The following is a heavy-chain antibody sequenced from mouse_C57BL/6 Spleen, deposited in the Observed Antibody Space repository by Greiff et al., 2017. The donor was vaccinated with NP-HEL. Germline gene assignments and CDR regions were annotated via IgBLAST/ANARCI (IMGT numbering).Heavy chain of an antibody. CDR2: ISSGGDYI. Sequence: EVKLVESGEGLVKPGGSLKLSCAASGFTFSSYAMSWVRQTPEKRLEWVAYISSGGDYIYYADTVKGRFTISRDNARNTLYLQMSILKSADSAMYYCTRDQDYYGSSPWFAYWGQGTLVTVSA. CDR3: TRDQDYYGSSPWFAY. V-gene: IGHV5-9-1*02. D-gene: IGHD1-1*01. J-gene: IGHJ3*01. CDR1: GFTFSSYA.